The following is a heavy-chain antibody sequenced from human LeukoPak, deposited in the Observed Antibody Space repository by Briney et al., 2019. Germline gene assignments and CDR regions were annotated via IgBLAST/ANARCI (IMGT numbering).Heavy chain of an antibody. Sequence: GGSLRLSCAASGFTFSSYAMSWVRQAPGKGLEWVSAISGSGGSTYYADSVKGRFTISRDNSKNTLYLQMNSLRAEDTAVYYCAKGPYYDFWSGRYYFDYWGQGTLVTVSS. J-gene: IGHJ4*02. V-gene: IGHV3-23*01. CDR2: ISGSGGST. D-gene: IGHD3-3*01. CDR1: GFTFSSYA. CDR3: AKGPYYDFWSGRYYFDY.